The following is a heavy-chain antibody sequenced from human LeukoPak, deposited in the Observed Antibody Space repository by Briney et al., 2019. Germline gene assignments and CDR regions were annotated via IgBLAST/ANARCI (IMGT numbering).Heavy chain of an antibody. D-gene: IGHD3-9*01. CDR2: ISGSGGST. Sequence: GGSLRLSCAASGFTFSSYGMSWVRQAPGKGLEWVSAISGSGGSTYYADSVKGRFTISRDNSKNTLYLQMNSLRAEDTAVYYCAKDRLGFDWSLRRGVWGKGTTVTVSS. V-gene: IGHV3-23*01. CDR3: AKDRLGFDWSLRRGV. J-gene: IGHJ6*04. CDR1: GFTFSSYG.